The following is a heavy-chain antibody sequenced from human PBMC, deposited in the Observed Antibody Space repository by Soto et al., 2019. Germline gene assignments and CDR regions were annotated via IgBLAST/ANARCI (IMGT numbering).Heavy chain of an antibody. CDR2: TYHSGNP. D-gene: IGHD3-10*01. CDR1: GDTISTGGYS. J-gene: IGHJ4*02. Sequence: SETLSITCGVSGDTISTGGYSWAWIRQPPGKALEWIGHTYHSGNPYYNPSLKSRVIISVDRSKNQFSLKTEDTAVYYCITPRSGNAGGYWGQGTLVTVSS. CDR3: GNAGGY. V-gene: IGHV4-30-2*01.